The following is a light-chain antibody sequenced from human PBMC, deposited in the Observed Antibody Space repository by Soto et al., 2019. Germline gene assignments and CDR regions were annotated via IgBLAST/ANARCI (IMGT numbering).Light chain of an antibody. J-gene: IGKJ1*01. CDR3: QNYHSAPWT. CDR2: GAS. CDR1: QGISNF. Sequence: IQMTQSPSTLSASVGDRVTITCRASQGISNFLAWYQQKPGKVPTLLVYGASTLQSGFPSRFSGSGSGTDFSLTISSLRPEDIATYYCQNYHSAPWTFGQGTTVDVK. V-gene: IGKV1-27*01.